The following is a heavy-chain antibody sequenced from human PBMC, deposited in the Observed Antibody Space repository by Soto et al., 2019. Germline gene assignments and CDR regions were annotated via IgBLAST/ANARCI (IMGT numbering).Heavy chain of an antibody. CDR3: ARDRPYYYDSSGYLD. D-gene: IGHD3-22*01. CDR1: GFTFSDHY. V-gene: IGHV3-72*01. Sequence: EVQLVESGGGLVQPGGSLRLSCAASGFTFSDHYMDWVRQAPGKGLEWVGRTRNKANSYTTEYAASVKGRFTISRDDSKNSRYLQMNSLKTEDTAVYYCARDRPYYYDSSGYLDWGQVTLVTVSS. CDR2: TRNKANSYTT. J-gene: IGHJ4*02.